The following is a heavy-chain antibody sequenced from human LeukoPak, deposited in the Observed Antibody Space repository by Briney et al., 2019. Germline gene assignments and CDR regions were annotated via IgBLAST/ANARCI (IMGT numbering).Heavy chain of an antibody. CDR2: INPSGGST. CDR3: ARSDAFYDFWSGEYYYMDV. J-gene: IGHJ6*03. Sequence: ASVKVSCKASGYTFTSYAMHWVRQAPGQGLEWMGIINPSGGSTSYAQKFQGRVTMTRDMSTSTVYMELSSLRSEDTAVYYCARSDAFYDFWSGEYYYMDVWGKGTTVTVSS. CDR1: GYTFTSYA. V-gene: IGHV1-46*01. D-gene: IGHD3-3*01.